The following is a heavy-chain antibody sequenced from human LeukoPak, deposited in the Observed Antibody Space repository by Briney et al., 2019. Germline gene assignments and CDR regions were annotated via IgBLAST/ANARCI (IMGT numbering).Heavy chain of an antibody. CDR3: AKDIKYSSSWYYSYFHY. Sequence: GRSLRLSCAASGFTFDDYAMHWVRQAPGKGLEWVSGISWNGGNIGYADSVKGRFTISRDKAKNSLYLQMNSLRAEDTAFYYCAKDIKYSSSWYYSYFHYWGQGTLVTVPS. CDR2: ISWNGGNI. CDR1: GFTFDDYA. J-gene: IGHJ4*02. D-gene: IGHD6-13*01. V-gene: IGHV3-9*01.